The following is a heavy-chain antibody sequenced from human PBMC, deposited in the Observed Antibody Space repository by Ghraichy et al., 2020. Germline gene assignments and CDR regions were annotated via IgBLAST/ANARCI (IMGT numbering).Heavy chain of an antibody. V-gene: IGHV3-7*01. J-gene: IGHJ4*02. D-gene: IGHD1-26*01. Sequence: GGSLRLSCATSGFIFRNFWMSWVRQAPGKGLEWVASIKEDGSEKYYMDSVKGRFTISRDNAKGSHYLQLSSLRAEDTAVYFCARVHPGSCFDYWGQGTLVTVSA. CDR1: GFIFRNFW. CDR3: ARVHPGSCFDY. CDR2: IKEDGSEK.